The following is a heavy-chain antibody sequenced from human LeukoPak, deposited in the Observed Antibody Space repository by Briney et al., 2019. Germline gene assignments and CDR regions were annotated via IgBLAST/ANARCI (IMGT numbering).Heavy chain of an antibody. D-gene: IGHD5-24*01. CDR2: INTNTGNP. J-gene: IGHJ6*03. Sequence: HWASVKVSCKASGYTFTSYAMNWVRQAPGQGLEWMGWINTNTGNPTYAQGFTGRFVFSLDTSVSTAYLQISSLKAEDTAVYYCARMGKRWLQLTYYFYYMDVWGKGTTVTVSS. CDR3: ARMGKRWLQLTYYFYYMDV. CDR1: GYTFTSYA. V-gene: IGHV7-4-1*02.